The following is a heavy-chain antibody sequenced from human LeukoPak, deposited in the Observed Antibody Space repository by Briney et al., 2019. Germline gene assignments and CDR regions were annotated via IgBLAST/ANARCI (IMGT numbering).Heavy chain of an antibody. CDR3: ARAGAPYYYYGMDV. CDR1: GYTFTGYY. V-gene: IGHV1-2*04. CDR2: INPNSGGT. J-gene: IGHJ6*02. Sequence: ASVKVSCKASGYTFTGYYMHWARQAPGQGLEWMGWINPNSGGTNYAQKFQGWVTMTRDTSISTAYMELSRLRSDDTAVYYCARAGAPYYYYGMDVWGQGTTVTVSS.